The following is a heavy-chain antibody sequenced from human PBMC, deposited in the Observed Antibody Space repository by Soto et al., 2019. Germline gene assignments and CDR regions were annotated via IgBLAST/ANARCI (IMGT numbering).Heavy chain of an antibody. V-gene: IGHV1-69*06. CDR1: GGTFNSFS. CDR2: IIPMSGRP. J-gene: IGHJ5*02. Sequence: SVKVSCKASGGTFNSFSIDWVRQAPGQGLEWMGGIIPMSGRPNYAQRFQGRVTFSADKSTNTVYMEVNSLTYEDTAVYYCTRRGRQSANWFDPWGQGALVTVSS. CDR3: TRRGRQSANWFDP.